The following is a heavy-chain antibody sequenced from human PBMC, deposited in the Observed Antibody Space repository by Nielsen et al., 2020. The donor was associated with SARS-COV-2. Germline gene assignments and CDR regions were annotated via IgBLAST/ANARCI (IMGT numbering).Heavy chain of an antibody. CDR3: ARDPQNIGYGMDV. Sequence: GGSLRLSCAASGFSFSSYRLNWVRQAPGKGLVWVSRINSDGSSTSYADSVKGRFTISRDNAKNTLYLQMNSLRAEDTAVYYCARDPQNIGYGMDVWGQGTTVTVSS. V-gene: IGHV3-74*01. CDR2: INSDGSST. CDR1: GFSFSSYR. J-gene: IGHJ6*02. D-gene: IGHD2/OR15-2a*01.